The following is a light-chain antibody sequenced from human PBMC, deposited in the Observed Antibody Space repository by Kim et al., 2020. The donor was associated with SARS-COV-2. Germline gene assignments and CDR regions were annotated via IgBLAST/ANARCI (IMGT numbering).Light chain of an antibody. J-gene: IGLJ2*01. Sequence: SYELTQPPSVSVSPGQTVTITCSGDKLGEKYSCWYQQKSGQSPVLLIYQDFKRPSGIPERFSGSNFGNTATLTISGTQAEDEADYYCQAWDSGSVVFGGGTQLTVL. CDR1: KLGEKY. V-gene: IGLV3-1*01. CDR3: QAWDSGSVV. CDR2: QDF.